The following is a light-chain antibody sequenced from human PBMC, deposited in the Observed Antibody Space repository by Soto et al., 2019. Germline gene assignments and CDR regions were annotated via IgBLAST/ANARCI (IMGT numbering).Light chain of an antibody. Sequence: EIVMTQSPSTLSVSPGERATLSCRASQSVSSNLAWYQQKPGQAPRLLIYGASTRATGFPARFNGSGSGTEFTLTISSLQSEDFAVYYCQQYNNWPPITFGQGTRLEIK. V-gene: IGKV3-15*01. CDR2: GAS. CDR1: QSVSSN. CDR3: QQYNNWPPIT. J-gene: IGKJ5*01.